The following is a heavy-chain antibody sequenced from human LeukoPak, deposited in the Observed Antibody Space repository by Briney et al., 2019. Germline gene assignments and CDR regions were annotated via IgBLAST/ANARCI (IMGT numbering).Heavy chain of an antibody. CDR1: GLSVSSNY. Sequence: GGSLRLSCVASGLSVSSNYMSWVRQAPGKGLEWVSVIYRDGSSYYAESVKGRFTISRDNSKNTLYIQMNSLRAEDTAVYCCARSFYDILIGYYQYFDYWGQGTLVTVSS. CDR2: IYRDGSS. J-gene: IGHJ4*02. D-gene: IGHD3-9*01. V-gene: IGHV3-66*01. CDR3: ARSFYDILIGYYQYFDY.